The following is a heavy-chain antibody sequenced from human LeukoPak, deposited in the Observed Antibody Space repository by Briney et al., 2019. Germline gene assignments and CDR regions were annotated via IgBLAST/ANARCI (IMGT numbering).Heavy chain of an antibody. CDR2: INQDRSDK. Sequence: GGSLRLSCAASGFTFSNLWMSWVRQAPGKGLEWVANINQDRSDKYYVDSVKGRFTISRDNAKHSLYLQMNSLRAEDTAVYYCATGRQLDYWGQGTLVTVSS. CDR1: GFTFSNLW. D-gene: IGHD6-6*01. V-gene: IGHV3-7*05. J-gene: IGHJ4*02. CDR3: ATGRQLDY.